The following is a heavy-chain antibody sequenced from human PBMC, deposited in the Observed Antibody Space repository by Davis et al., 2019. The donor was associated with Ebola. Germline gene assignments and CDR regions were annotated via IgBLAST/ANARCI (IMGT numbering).Heavy chain of an antibody. J-gene: IGHJ4*02. CDR3: ARGDGYNYWDY. CDR2: IYSGGTT. D-gene: IGHD5-24*01. CDR1: GFIVSSNY. Sequence: GESLKISCAASGFIVSSNYMSWVRQAPEKGLEWVSVIYSGGTTNYADSVKGRFTISRDNSKNTVYLQMDSLRVEDTAVYYCARGDGYNYWDYWGQGTLVTVSS. V-gene: IGHV3-53*01.